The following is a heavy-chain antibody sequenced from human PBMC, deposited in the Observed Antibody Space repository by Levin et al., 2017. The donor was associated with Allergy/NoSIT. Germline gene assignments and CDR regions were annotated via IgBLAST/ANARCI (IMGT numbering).Heavy chain of an antibody. J-gene: IGHJ4*02. CDR2: ISSSSSTI. CDR1: GFTFSSYS. Sequence: HPGGSLRLSCAASGFTFSSYSMNWVRQAPGKGLEWVSYISSSSSTIYYADSVKGRFTISRDNAKNSLYLQMNSLRAEDTAVYYCARADITMIVVAYIDYWGQGTLVTVSS. D-gene: IGHD3-22*01. V-gene: IGHV3-48*01. CDR3: ARADITMIVVAYIDY.